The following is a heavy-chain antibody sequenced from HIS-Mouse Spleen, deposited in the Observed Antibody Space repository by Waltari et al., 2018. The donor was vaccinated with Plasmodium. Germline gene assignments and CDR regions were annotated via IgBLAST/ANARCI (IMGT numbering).Heavy chain of an antibody. D-gene: IGHD1-26*01. CDR3: ARRGGGYYYFDY. J-gene: IGHJ4*02. Sequence: QLQLQESGPGLVKPSETLSLTCTVSGGSISSSSYYWGWIRQPPGKGLEWIGSIYYSGSTYYNPSLKSRVTISVETSKNQFSLKLSSVTAADTAVYYCARRGGGYYYFDYWGQGTLVTVSS. V-gene: IGHV4-39*01. CDR1: GGSISSSSYY. CDR2: IYYSGST.